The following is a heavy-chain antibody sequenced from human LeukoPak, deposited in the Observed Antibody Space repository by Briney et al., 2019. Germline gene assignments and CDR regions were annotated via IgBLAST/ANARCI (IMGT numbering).Heavy chain of an antibody. Sequence: GGSLRLSCAASGFSISNYNMNWVRQAPGKGLEWLSSISSSSSTIFYADSVKGRITISRDNAKDSLFLQMNSLRAEDTAVYYCATEPLYYYYMDVWGKGTTVTVSS. CDR1: GFSISNYN. J-gene: IGHJ6*03. D-gene: IGHD1-14*01. CDR2: ISSSSSTI. V-gene: IGHV3-48*01. CDR3: ATEPLYYYYMDV.